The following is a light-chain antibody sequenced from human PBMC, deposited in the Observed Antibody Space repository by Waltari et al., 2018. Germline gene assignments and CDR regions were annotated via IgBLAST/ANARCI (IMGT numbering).Light chain of an antibody. CDR3: QQYSTWPPIT. Sequence: EIVLTPSPATLSVSPGESATLSCRASQSSSNNLAWYQQKPGQAPRLLIYGASTRATGFPGRFSGSGSGTEFTLTISSLQSDDSAVYYCQQYSTWPPITFGQGTRLEIK. J-gene: IGKJ5*01. V-gene: IGKV3-15*01. CDR1: QSSSNN. CDR2: GAS.